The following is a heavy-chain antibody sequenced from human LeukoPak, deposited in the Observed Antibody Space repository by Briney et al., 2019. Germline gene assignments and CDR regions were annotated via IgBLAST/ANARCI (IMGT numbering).Heavy chain of an antibody. CDR3: AKRDSSGSYYFDY. D-gene: IGHD3-22*01. V-gene: IGHV3-23*01. Sequence: PGGSLRLSCAASGFTFSSYSMNWVRQAPGKGLEWVSTINSYGAYTYYADSVRGRFTISRDNSKNTLYLQMNSLRAEDTAVFYCAKRDSSGSYYFDYWGQGTLVTVSS. J-gene: IGHJ4*02. CDR2: INSYGAYT. CDR1: GFTFSSYS.